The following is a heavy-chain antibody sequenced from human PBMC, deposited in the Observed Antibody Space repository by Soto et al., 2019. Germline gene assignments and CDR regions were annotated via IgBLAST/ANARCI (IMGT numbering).Heavy chain of an antibody. CDR3: TTDSYSPIVEVRFDY. J-gene: IGHJ4*01. CDR2: IKSRALGGTT. Sequence: GGSLRLSCAASDFAFSNAWINWVRQAPGKGLEWVGRIKSRALGGTTDFAAPVRGRFAITRDDSRNMVYMQMNNLNTEDTSLYYFTTDSYSPIVEVRFDYWGHGTLVTVSS. CDR1: DFAFSNAW. D-gene: IGHD1-26*01. V-gene: IGHV3-15*07.